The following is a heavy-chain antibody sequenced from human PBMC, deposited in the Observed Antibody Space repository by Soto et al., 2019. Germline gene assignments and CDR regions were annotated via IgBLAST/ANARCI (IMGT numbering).Heavy chain of an antibody. Sequence: SQTLSLTCAISGDSVSSNSAAWNWIRQSPSRGLEWLGRTYYRSKWYNDYAVSVKSRITINPDTSKNQFSLQLNSVTPEDTAVYYCARATRSVVVAAPNYFDYWGQGTLVTVSS. CDR2: TYYRSKWYN. D-gene: IGHD2-15*01. V-gene: IGHV6-1*01. J-gene: IGHJ4*02. CDR1: GDSVSSNSAA. CDR3: ARATRSVVVAAPNYFDY.